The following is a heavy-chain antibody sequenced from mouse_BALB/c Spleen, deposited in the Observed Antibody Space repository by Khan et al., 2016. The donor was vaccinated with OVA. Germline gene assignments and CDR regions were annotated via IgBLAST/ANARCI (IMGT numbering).Heavy chain of an antibody. CDR2: INPSNGDA. CDR1: GYTFTSYY. V-gene: IGHV1S81*02. J-gene: IGHJ3*01. CDR3: TRSGYANPFAD. Sequence: QVQLQQSGAELVKPGASVKLSCKASGYTFTSYYMYWVKQRPGQGLEWIGGINPSNGDAHFNERFKTKATLTVAKSSSTAYMQLSSLTSEDYAVYYCTRSGYANPFADWGQGTLVTVFA. D-gene: IGHD2-10*02.